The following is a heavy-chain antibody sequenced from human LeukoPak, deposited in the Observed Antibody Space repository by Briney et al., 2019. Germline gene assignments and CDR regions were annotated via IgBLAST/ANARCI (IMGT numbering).Heavy chain of an antibody. Sequence: GGSLRLSCAASGFTFSSYGMHWVRQAPGKGLEWVAVIWYDGNNKKYADSVKGRFTISRDNSKSTLYLQMNSLRAEDTAVYYCAKDGNYGGNGPLDYWGQGTLVTVSS. V-gene: IGHV3-33*06. CDR1: GFTFSSYG. CDR2: IWYDGNNK. J-gene: IGHJ4*02. CDR3: AKDGNYGGNGPLDY. D-gene: IGHD4-23*01.